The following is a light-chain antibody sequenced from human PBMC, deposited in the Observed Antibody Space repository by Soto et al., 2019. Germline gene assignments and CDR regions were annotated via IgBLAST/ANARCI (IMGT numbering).Light chain of an antibody. CDR3: CSYAGSYSYV. CDR2: DVS. J-gene: IGLJ1*01. Sequence: QSALTQPHSVSGSPGQSVAFSCTGTSSDVGGYNYVSWYQQHPGKAPKLMIYDVSKRPSGVPDRFSGSKSGNTASLTISGLQAEDEADYYCCSYAGSYSYVLGTGTKLTVL. CDR1: SSDVGGYNY. V-gene: IGLV2-11*01.